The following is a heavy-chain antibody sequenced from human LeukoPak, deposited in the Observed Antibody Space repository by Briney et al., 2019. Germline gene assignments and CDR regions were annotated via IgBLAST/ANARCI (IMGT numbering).Heavy chain of an antibody. Sequence: PPETLSLTCAVYGGSFSGYYWSWIRQPPGKGLEWIGEINHSGSTNYNPSLKSRVTISVDTSKNQFSLKLSSVTAADTAVYYCIIAVAGKDYWGQGTLVTVSS. CDR1: GGSFSGYY. J-gene: IGHJ4*02. CDR2: INHSGST. D-gene: IGHD6-19*01. CDR3: IIAVAGKDY. V-gene: IGHV4-34*01.